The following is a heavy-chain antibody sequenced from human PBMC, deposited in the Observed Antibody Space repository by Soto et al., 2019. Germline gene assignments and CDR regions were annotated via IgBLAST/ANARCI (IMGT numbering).Heavy chain of an antibody. J-gene: IGHJ5*02. CDR3: ARHYGSWGENWFDP. Sequence: SETLSLTCTVSGGSISGYYWSWIRQPPGKGLEWIGYIHYSGSTDYNPSLKSRVTISVDTSKNQFSLKLNSVTAADTAVYYCARHYGSWGENWFDPWGQGTLVTVSS. CDR2: IHYSGST. D-gene: IGHD3-10*01. V-gene: IGHV4-59*01. CDR1: GGSISGYY.